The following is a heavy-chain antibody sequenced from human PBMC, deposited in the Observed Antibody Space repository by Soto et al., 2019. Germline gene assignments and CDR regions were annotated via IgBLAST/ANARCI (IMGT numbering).Heavy chain of an antibody. J-gene: IGHJ6*02. Sequence: SETLSLTCAFYVESLSAYYWNWIRQPPGKGLEWSGEINQSGSTNYNPSLKSRVTMSADTSKKHFSLKVTSVTAADTAVYYCARGTVYVPFLFPCLDVWGQGTPVTVSS. V-gene: IGHV4-34*01. CDR3: ARGTVYVPFLFPCLDV. D-gene: IGHD3-10*02. CDR1: VESLSAYY. CDR2: INQSGST.